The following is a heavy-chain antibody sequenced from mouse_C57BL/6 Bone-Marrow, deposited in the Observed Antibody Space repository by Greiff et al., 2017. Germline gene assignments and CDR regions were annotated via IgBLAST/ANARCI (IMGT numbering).Heavy chain of an antibody. CDR3: ARGGDEGVDY. J-gene: IGHJ2*01. CDR2: INPNNGGT. Sequence: VQLQQSGPELVKPGASVKISCKASGYTFTDYYMNWVKQSHGKSLEWIGDINPNNGGTSYNQKFKGKATLTVDKSSSTAYMELRSLTSEDSAVYYCARGGDEGVDYWGQGTTLTVSS. V-gene: IGHV1-26*01. CDR1: GYTFTDYY.